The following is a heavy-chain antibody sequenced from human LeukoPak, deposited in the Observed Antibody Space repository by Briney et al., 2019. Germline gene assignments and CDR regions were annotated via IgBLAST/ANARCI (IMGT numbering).Heavy chain of an antibody. CDR2: IEYSDTGG. Sequence: GGSLRLSCTVSGFTLSSYEMTWFRQAPGKGLEWVSSIEYSDTGGHYADSVQGRFTISKDNPKNTLYLQMNSLRAEDTAVYYCAELGITMIGGVWGKGTTVTISS. CDR1: GFTLSSYE. CDR3: AELGITMIGGV. D-gene: IGHD3-10*02. V-gene: IGHV3-23*01. J-gene: IGHJ6*04.